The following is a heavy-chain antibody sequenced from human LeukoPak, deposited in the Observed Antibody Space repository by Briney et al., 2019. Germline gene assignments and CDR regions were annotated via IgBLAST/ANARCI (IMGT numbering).Heavy chain of an antibody. D-gene: IGHD6-6*01. CDR2: ISSSGSTI. Sequence: PGGSLRLSCAASGFTFKNYEMNWIRQAPGKRLEWISYISSSGSTIYYADSVKGRFTISRDNAKKSLYLQMNGVRAEDTAVYYCVRGPEYASSSGDFDYWGQGTLVTVSS. CDR1: GFTFKNYE. J-gene: IGHJ4*02. CDR3: VRGPEYASSSGDFDY. V-gene: IGHV3-48*03.